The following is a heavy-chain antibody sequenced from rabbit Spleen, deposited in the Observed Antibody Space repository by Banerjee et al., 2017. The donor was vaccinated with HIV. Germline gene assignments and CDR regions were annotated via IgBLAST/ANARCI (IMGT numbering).Heavy chain of an antibody. V-gene: IGHV1S40*01. CDR1: GVSFSSSSY. J-gene: IGHJ4*01. CDR2: INGVTGRA. CDR3: ARWERSSSGDWEILTL. D-gene: IGHD1-1*01. Sequence: QSLEESGGDLVKPGASLTLTCTASGVSFSSSSYMCWVRQAPGKGLQWIACINGVTGRAVYATWAKGRFTFSKTSSTTVTLQMTSLTAADTATYFCARWERSSSGDWEILTLWGPGTLVTVS.